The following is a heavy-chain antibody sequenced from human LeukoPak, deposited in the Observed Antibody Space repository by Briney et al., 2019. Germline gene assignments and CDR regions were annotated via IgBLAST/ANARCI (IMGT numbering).Heavy chain of an antibody. D-gene: IGHD6-13*01. Sequence: PSETLSLTCAVYGGSFSGYYWSWIRRPPGKGLEWIGEINHSGSTNYNPSLKSRVTISVDTSKNQFSLKLSSVTAADTAVYYCARGLLAAAGMIFDYWGQGTLVTVSS. J-gene: IGHJ4*02. CDR1: GGSFSGYY. CDR3: ARGLLAAAGMIFDY. CDR2: INHSGST. V-gene: IGHV4-34*01.